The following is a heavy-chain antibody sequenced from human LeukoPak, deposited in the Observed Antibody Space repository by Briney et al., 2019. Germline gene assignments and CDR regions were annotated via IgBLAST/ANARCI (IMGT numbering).Heavy chain of an antibody. D-gene: IGHD3-10*01. CDR3: ARDLAGWFGELLPDY. Sequence: GASVKGSCKASAYTFTNYGIRELRQPRGQGLEWMGWISAYNGNTNYAQKLQGRVTMTTDTSTSTAYMELRSLRSDDTAVYYCARDLAGWFGELLPDYWGQGTLVTVSS. CDR2: ISAYNGNT. CDR1: AYTFTNYG. V-gene: IGHV1-18*04. J-gene: IGHJ4*02.